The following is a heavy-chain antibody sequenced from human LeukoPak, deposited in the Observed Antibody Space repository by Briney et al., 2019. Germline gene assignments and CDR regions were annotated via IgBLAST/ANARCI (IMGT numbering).Heavy chain of an antibody. CDR3: AKGDRGHCTGVKCYPFDY. CDR2: ITGTCCRGGI. CDR1: GFTYANYA. J-gene: IGHJ4*02. V-gene: IGHV3-23*01. Sequence: PGGSLRLSCVASGFTYANYAMNWVRQAPGKRLEWVASITGTCCRGGIYYADTVKGRFTISRDNSKNTLFLQMSSLRAEDTAVYHCAKGDRGHCTGVKCYPFDYWGQGTVVTVSS. D-gene: IGHD2-8*02.